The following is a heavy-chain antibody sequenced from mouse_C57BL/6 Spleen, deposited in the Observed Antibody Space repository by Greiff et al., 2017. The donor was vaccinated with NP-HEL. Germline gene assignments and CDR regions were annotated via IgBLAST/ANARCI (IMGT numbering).Heavy chain of an antibody. V-gene: IGHV5-6*01. J-gene: IGHJ3*01. Sequence: EVQRVESGGDLVKPGGSLKLSCAASGFTFSSYGMSWVRQTPDKRLEWVATISSGGSYTYYPDSVKGRFTISRDNAKNTLYLQMRSLTSEDTAMYDSAREGDYGSSSPFAYWGQGALVTVSA. CDR1: GFTFSSYG. CDR3: AREGDYGSSSPFAY. CDR2: ISSGGSYT. D-gene: IGHD1-1*01.